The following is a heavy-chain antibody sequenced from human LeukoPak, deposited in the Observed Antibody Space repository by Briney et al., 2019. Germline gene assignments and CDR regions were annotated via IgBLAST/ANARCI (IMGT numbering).Heavy chain of an antibody. D-gene: IGHD1-26*01. V-gene: IGHV4-4*07. CDR2: IYTSGST. CDR3: ARDVGAPTPGRNDNWFDP. J-gene: IGHJ5*02. CDR1: GGSISSYY. Sequence: PSETLSLTCTVSGGSISSYYWSWIRQPAGKGLEWIGRIYTSGSTNYNPSLKSRVTMSVDTSKNQFSLKLSSVTAAGTAVYYCARDVGAPTPGRNDNWFDPWAREPWSPSPQ.